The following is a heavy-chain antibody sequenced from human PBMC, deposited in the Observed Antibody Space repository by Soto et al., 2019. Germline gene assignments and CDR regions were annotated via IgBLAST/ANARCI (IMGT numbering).Heavy chain of an antibody. V-gene: IGHV4-30-2*01. CDR3: AAGGGLPRYY. D-gene: IGHD5-12*01. J-gene: IGHJ4*02. Sequence: SETLSLTCAVSGGSISRGGYSWSWIRQPPGKGLEWIGYIYHSGSTHYNPSLKSRVTISVDRSKNQFSLKLSSVTAADTAVYYCAAGGGLPRYYWGQGTLVTVSP. CDR1: GGSISRGGYS. CDR2: IYHSGST.